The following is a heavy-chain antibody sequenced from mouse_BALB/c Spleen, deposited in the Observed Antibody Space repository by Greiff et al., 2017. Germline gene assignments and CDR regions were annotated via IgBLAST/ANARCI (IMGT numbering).Heavy chain of an antibody. Sequence: VKLLESGPGLVAPSQSLSITCTVSGFSLTSYGVYWVRQPPGKGLEWLGVIWAGGSTNYNSAFMSRLSISKDNSKSQVFLKMNSLQTDDTAMYYCARDWHYYGRSYGNAMVYWGQGTSVTVSS. D-gene: IGHD1-1*01. CDR3: ARDWHYYGRSYGNAMVY. V-gene: IGHV2-9*02. CDR2: IWAGGST. J-gene: IGHJ4*01. CDR1: GFSLTSYG.